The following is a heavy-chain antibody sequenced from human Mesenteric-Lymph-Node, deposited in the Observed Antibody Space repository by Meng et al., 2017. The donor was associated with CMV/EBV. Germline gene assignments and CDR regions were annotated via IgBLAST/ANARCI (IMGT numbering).Heavy chain of an antibody. Sequence: GESLKISCAASGFNFIQYGMHWVRQAPGKGLEWVTFIRFDGTNECYADSVKGRFTISRDNSKNTLYLQMNSLRAEDTAVYYCARDGGYCSSTSCFYYYYYGMDVWGQGTTVTVSS. V-gene: IGHV3-30*02. CDR3: ARDGGYCSSTSCFYYYYYGMDV. CDR2: IRFDGTNE. D-gene: IGHD2-2*01. CDR1: GFNFIQYG. J-gene: IGHJ6*02.